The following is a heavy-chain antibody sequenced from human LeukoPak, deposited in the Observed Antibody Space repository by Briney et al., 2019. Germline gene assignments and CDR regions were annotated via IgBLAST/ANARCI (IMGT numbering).Heavy chain of an antibody. J-gene: IGHJ1*01. CDR1: GYSFTSYG. Sequence: GASVKVSCKTSGYSFTSYGVSWVRQAPGQGLEWMGWISAYNSNTHYAQKFQGRVTMTTDTSTSTAYMELRSLRSDDTAVYYCARDFDSSGWYQAEYFHHWGQGTLVTVSS. CDR3: ARDFDSSGWYQAEYFHH. D-gene: IGHD6-19*01. CDR2: ISAYNSNT. V-gene: IGHV1-18*01.